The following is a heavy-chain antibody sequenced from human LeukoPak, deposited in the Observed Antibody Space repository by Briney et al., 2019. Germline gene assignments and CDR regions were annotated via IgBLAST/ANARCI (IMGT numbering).Heavy chain of an antibody. J-gene: IGHJ4*02. D-gene: IGHD3-9*01. CDR3: ARGPDDDILTGYYL. CDR1: GGSISGYY. V-gene: IGHV4-34*01. CDR2: INHSGST. Sequence: PSETLSLTCAVYGGSISGYYWSWIRQPPGKGLEWIGEINHSGSTNYNPSLKSRVTISVDTSKNQFSLKLSSVTAADTAVYYCARGPDDDILTGYYLWGQGTLVTVSS.